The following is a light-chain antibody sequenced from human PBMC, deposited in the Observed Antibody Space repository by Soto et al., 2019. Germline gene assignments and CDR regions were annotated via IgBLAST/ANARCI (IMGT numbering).Light chain of an antibody. CDR2: AAS. J-gene: IGKJ2*01. CDR1: QGISSY. CDR3: QQYYSYPYT. V-gene: IGKV1-8*01. Sequence: AIRVTQSPSSFSASTGDRVTITCRASQGISSYLAWYQQKPGKAPKLLIYAASTLQSGVPSRFSGSGSGTDFTLTISCLQSEDFATYYCQQYYSYPYTFGQGTKVDIK.